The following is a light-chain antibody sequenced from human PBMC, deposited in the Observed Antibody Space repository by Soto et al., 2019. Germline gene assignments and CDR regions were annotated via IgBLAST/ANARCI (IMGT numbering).Light chain of an antibody. CDR3: CSYAGSSTDVV. V-gene: IGLV2-23*02. CDR1: SRDVGSYNL. Sequence: QSALTQPASVSGSPGQSITISCTGTSRDVGSYNLVSWYQQHPGKAPKLMIYEVSKRPSGVSNRFSGSKSGNTASLTISGLQAEDEADYYCCSYAGSSTDVVFGGGTKVTVL. CDR2: EVS. J-gene: IGLJ2*01.